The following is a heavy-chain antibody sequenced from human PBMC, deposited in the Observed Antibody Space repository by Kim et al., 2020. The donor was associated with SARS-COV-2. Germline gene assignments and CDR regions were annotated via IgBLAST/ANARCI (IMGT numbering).Heavy chain of an antibody. V-gene: IGHV3-23*01. Sequence: GGSLRLSCAASGFTFSSYAMSWVRQAPGKGLEWVSAISGSGGSTYYADSVKGRFTISRDNSKNTLYLQMNSLRAEDTAVYYCAKVGRDYDFWSDLYYFDYWGQGTLVTVSS. D-gene: IGHD3-3*01. J-gene: IGHJ4*02. CDR3: AKVGRDYDFWSDLYYFDY. CDR2: ISGSGGST. CDR1: GFTFSSYA.